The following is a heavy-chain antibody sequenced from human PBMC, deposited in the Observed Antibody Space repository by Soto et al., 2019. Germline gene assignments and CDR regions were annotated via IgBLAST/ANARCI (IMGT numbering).Heavy chain of an antibody. J-gene: IGHJ4*02. CDR1: GYTFTSYG. CDR2: ISAYNGKT. V-gene: IGHV1-18*01. CDR3: ARANLVCTKGVCYTGFRVVFAY. D-gene: IGHD2-8*01. Sequence: QVQLVQSGAEVKKPGASVKVSCKASGYTFTSYGISWVRQAPGQGLEWMGGISAYNGKTNYAQKLQGRVTMTTDTSTNTAYVELRSLSSDDTAVYYCARANLVCTKGVCYTGFRVVFAYWGQGTLVTVSS.